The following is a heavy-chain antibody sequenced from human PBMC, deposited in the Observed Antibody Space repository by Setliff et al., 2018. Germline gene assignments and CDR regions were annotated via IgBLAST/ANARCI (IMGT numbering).Heavy chain of an antibody. CDR3: ASHVVVISRGRMALYGMDV. V-gene: IGHV1-69*10. J-gene: IGHJ6*02. CDR2: IVPIVGIT. Sequence: ASVKVSCKASGGTFSNYGISWVRQAPGKGFEWMGGIVPIVGITNYAQNFQGRVTITADESTSTAYMELSSLMSEDTAVYYCASHVVVISRGRMALYGMDVWGQGTTVTVSS. D-gene: IGHD3-22*01. CDR1: GGTFSNYG.